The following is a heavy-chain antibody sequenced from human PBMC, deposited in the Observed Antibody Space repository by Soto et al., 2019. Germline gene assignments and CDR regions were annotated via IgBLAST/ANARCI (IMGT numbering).Heavy chain of an antibody. Sequence: VQLVESGGGLVQPGGSLRLSCAASGFTLSDHYMDWVRQAPGKGLEWVGRSRNEANSYTTLYAASVKGRFTISRDDSKNSVALQMDSLKTEDTAVYFCVSGSSGWSFDYWGQGTLVTVSS. D-gene: IGHD6-19*01. CDR3: VSGSSGWSFDY. CDR2: SRNEANSYTT. J-gene: IGHJ4*02. V-gene: IGHV3-72*01. CDR1: GFTLSDHY.